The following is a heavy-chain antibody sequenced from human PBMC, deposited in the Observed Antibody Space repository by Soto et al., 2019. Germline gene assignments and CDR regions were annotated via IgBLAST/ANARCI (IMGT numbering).Heavy chain of an antibody. CDR2: IKHSGSS. CDR1: GESFNGYY. V-gene: IGHV4-34*01. J-gene: IGHJ3*02. Sequence: QVQLQQWGAGLLKPSETLSLTCTAYGESFNGYYWSWIRQPPGKGLEWIGEIKHSGSSNYNPSLRSRVSISVDMSKNQFSLRLTSVTAADTAVYYCARGGSSDWQVALDIWGQGTMVTVSS. CDR3: ARGGSSDWQVALDI. D-gene: IGHD6-19*01.